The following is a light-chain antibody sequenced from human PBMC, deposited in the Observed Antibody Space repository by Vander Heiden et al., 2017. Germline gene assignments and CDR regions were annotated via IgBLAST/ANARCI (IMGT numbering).Light chain of an antibody. Sequence: DFQLTQSPSFLSATVRDRVTITCRASQSISSYLAWYQQKPEKAPKLLINAASNLLSGVPSRFSGSGSGTEFTLTINSLEAEDFATYYCQQRSSYPLTFGGGTKVEIK. J-gene: IGKJ4*01. V-gene: IGKV1-9*01. CDR1: QSISSY. CDR2: AAS. CDR3: QQRSSYPLT.